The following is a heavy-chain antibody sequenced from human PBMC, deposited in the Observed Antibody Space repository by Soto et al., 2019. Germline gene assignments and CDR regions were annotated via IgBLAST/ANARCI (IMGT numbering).Heavy chain of an antibody. CDR1: GGSISSYY. Sequence: SETLSLTCTVSGGSISSYYWTWIRQPPGKGLEWIGYIYYSGSTNYDPSLKSRVTISVDTSKNQFSLKLSSVTAADTAVYYCASPLGYCSGGSCIGYWGQGTLVTVSS. CDR2: IYYSGST. D-gene: IGHD2-15*01. CDR3: ASPLGYCSGGSCIGY. J-gene: IGHJ4*02. V-gene: IGHV4-59*08.